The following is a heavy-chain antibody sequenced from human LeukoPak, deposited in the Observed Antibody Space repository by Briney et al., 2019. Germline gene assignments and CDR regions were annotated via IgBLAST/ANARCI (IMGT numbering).Heavy chain of an antibody. D-gene: IGHD2-21*02. V-gene: IGHV3-23*01. J-gene: IGHJ5*02. CDR2: ISGSGGGT. CDR1: GFTFSSYA. Sequence: GGSLRLSCAASGFTFSSYAMSWARQAPGKGLEWVSGISGSGGGTYYADSVKGRFTVSRDNAKNSLFLQMNSLRAEDTAIYYCAGERNCGGDCYQGSWFDPWGQGTLVTVSS. CDR3: AGERNCGGDCYQGSWFDP.